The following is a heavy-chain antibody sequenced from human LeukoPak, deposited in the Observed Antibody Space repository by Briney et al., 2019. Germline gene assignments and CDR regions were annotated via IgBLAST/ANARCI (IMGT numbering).Heavy chain of an antibody. D-gene: IGHD2-2*01. CDR1: GFTFSTYW. CDR2: INSDGSST. J-gene: IGHJ5*02. Sequence: GGSLRLSCAASGFTFSTYWMHWVRQAPGKGLVWVSRINSDGSSTNYADSVKGRFTISRDNAKNTLFLQMNSLRVEDTAVYYCARGASTDTGWFDPWGQGTLVTVSS. CDR3: ARGASTDTGWFDP. V-gene: IGHV3-74*01.